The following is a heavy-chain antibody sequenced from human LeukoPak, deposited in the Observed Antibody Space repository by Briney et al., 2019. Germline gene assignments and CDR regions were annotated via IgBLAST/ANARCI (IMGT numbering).Heavy chain of an antibody. CDR2: ISGSGGST. CDR1: GFTFSSYA. D-gene: IGHD2-21*02. J-gene: IGHJ5*02. V-gene: IGHV3-23*01. Sequence: GGSLRLSCAASGFTFSSYAMSWVRQAPGKGLEWVSAISGSGGSTYYADSVKGRFTISRDNSENTLCLQMNSLRAEDTALYYCAKLGRGECSGGDCYSWFDPWGQGTLVTVSS. CDR3: AKLGRGECSGGDCYSWFDP.